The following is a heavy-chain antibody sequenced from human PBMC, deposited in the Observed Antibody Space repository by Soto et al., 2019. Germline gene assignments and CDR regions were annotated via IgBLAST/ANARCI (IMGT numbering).Heavy chain of an antibody. J-gene: IGHJ4*02. CDR3: ARASYCGGGCYWFRFPIYFDY. D-gene: IGHD2-21*02. CDR1: GGSFSGYY. V-gene: IGHV4-34*01. CDR2: INHSGST. Sequence: QVQLQQWGAGLLKPSETLSLTCAVYGGSFSGYYWSWIRQPPGKGLEWIGEINHSGSTNYNPSLTIHVANSVEPSPTPSPRKLSAVTAADPAVYYCARASYCGGGCYWFRFPIYFDYLGQGTLVTVSS.